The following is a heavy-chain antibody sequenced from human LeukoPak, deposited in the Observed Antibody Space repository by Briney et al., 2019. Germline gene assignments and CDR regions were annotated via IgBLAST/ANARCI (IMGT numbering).Heavy chain of an antibody. V-gene: IGHV3-23*01. D-gene: IGHD5-12*01. CDR2: ISTSGGSI. J-gene: IGHJ6*02. Sequence: GGPLRLSCAASGFTFTNYAMSWVRQAPGKGLEWVSGISTSGGSIYYADSVKGRLTGSRDNSKNTVYLQMNSLRADDTAIYYCARESGYSPAMDVWGQGTTVTVSS. CDR3: ARESGYSPAMDV. CDR1: GFTFTNYA.